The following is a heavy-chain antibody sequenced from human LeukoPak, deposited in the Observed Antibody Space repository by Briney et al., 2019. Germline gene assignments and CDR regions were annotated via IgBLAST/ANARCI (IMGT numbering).Heavy chain of an antibody. D-gene: IGHD1-26*01. CDR1: GFTFSSYA. CDR2: INGSGDTT. V-gene: IGHV3-23*01. Sequence: GGSLRLSCAASGFTFSSYAMSWVRQAPGKGLEWVSFINGSGDTTYYVDSVKGRFTISRDNTKNTLYLQINSLRAEDTAVYYCAKSRGESRGASNYWGEGTLVTVSS. J-gene: IGHJ4*02. CDR3: AKSRGESRGASNY.